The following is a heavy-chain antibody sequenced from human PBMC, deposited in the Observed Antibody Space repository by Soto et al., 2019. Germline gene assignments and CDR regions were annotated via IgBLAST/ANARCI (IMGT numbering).Heavy chain of an antibody. CDR2: ISDSGTGT. CDR1: GFTFSSYA. J-gene: IGHJ3*02. V-gene: IGHV3-23*01. CDR3: AKDHTVVIRDAFDI. Sequence: EVQILETGGGLVQPGGSLRLSCAASGFTFSSYAMYWVRQAPGKGLAWVSGISDSGTGTYYADSVKGRFTISRDNSKNTVYLQMKSLRAEDTAVYYCAKDHTVVIRDAFDIWGQGTMVNVSS. D-gene: IGHD3-22*01.